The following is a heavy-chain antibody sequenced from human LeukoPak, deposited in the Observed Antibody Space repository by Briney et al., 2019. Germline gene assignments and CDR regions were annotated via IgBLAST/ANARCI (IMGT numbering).Heavy chain of an antibody. Sequence: GGSLRLSCAASGFTFSSYAMSWVRQAPGKGLEWVSAISGSGGSTYYADSVKGRFTISRDNSKNTLYLQMNSLRAEDTAVYYCAKDRSSGWYLRYWYFDLWGRGTLVTVSS. J-gene: IGHJ2*01. D-gene: IGHD6-19*01. V-gene: IGHV3-23*01. CDR1: GFTFSSYA. CDR3: AKDRSSGWYLRYWYFDL. CDR2: ISGSGGST.